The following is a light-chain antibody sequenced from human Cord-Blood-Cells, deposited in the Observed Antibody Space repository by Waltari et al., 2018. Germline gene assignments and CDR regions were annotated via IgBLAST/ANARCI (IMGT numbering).Light chain of an antibody. CDR3: AAWDDSLSAL. V-gene: IGLV1-47*01. CDR1: SSNIGRNY. J-gene: IGLJ2*01. CDR2: RNS. Sequence: QSVLTQPPSASGTPGQRVTISWSGSSSNIGRNYVYLYQQLPVTAPKLLIYRNSQRPSGVPDRVSGSKSGTSASLAISGLRSEDEADYYCAAWDDSLSALFGGGTKLTVL.